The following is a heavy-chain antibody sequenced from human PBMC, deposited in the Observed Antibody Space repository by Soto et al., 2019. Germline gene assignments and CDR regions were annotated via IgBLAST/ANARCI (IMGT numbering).Heavy chain of an antibody. CDR2: IKKDGSEK. J-gene: IGHJ6*02. V-gene: IGHV3-7*05. CDR1: GFTFSYYG. CDR3: VRGRTGMDV. Sequence: EVQLVESGGGLVQPGGSLRLSCAASGFTFSYYGMSWVRQAPGKGLEWVANIKKDGSEKYYVDSVKGRFTISRDNAKNLIYLQMSSLRDGDTAVYFCVRGRTGMDVWGQGTTVTVSS.